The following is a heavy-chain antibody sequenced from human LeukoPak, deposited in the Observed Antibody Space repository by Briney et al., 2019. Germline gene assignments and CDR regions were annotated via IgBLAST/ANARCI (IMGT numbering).Heavy chain of an antibody. J-gene: IGHJ4*02. CDR2: IRYDGSNK. D-gene: IGHD1-26*01. CDR3: ASEFKGWESPCY. Sequence: GGSLRLSCAASGFTFSSYGMHWVRQAPGKGLEWVAFIRYDGSNKYYADSVKGRFTISRDNAKNSLYLQMNSLRAGGTAVYYCASEFKGWESPCYWGQGTLVTVSS. V-gene: IGHV3-30*02. CDR1: GFTFSSYG.